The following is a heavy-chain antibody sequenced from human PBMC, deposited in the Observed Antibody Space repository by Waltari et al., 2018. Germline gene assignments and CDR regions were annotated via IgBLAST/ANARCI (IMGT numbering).Heavy chain of an antibody. CDR2: SVPGSSDT. J-gene: IGHJ5*02. D-gene: IGHD6-13*01. CDR1: GYSFTSYW. Sequence: EVQLVQSGAEVKKPGESLKISCKGSGYSFTSYWIGWVRQMPGKGLEWMGISVPGSSDTRYSPSFQGQVTISADKSISTAYLQWSSLKASDTAMYYCARHPPAAAGTMEPFDPWGQGTLVTVSS. CDR3: ARHPPAAAGTMEPFDP. V-gene: IGHV5-51*01.